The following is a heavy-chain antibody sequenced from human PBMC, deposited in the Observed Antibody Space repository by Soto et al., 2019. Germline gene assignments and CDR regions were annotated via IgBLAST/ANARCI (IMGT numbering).Heavy chain of an antibody. D-gene: IGHD6-13*01. CDR1: GGSFSGYY. CDR2: INHSGST. J-gene: IGHJ4*02. V-gene: IGHV4-34*01. CDR3: ASHTIAAAGTNFDY. Sequence: TSETLSLTCAVYGGSFSGYYWSWIRQPPGRGLEWIGEINHSGSTNYNPSLKSRVTISVDTSKNQFSLKLSSVTAADTAVYYCASHTIAAAGTNFDYWGQGTLVTVSS.